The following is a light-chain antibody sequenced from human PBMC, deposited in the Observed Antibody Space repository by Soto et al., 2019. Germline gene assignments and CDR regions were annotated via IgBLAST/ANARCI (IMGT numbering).Light chain of an antibody. CDR1: QSVRSN. V-gene: IGKV3-15*01. J-gene: IGKJ4*01. CDR3: QQYDNWPLT. Sequence: EVVMTQSPATLSVSPGEGATLSCRASQSVRSNLAWYQKTPGQSHRLLIYGASTRATAVPARFSGSGSGTEFTLTISSLQSEDFAVYYCQQYDNWPLTFGGGTQVEIK. CDR2: GAS.